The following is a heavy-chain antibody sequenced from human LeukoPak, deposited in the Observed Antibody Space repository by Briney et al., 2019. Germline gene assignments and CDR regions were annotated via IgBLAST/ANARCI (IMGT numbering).Heavy chain of an antibody. Sequence: SETLSLTCTVSGGSISSGGYYWSWIRQHPGKGLEWIGYIYYSGSTYYNPSLKSRVTISIDTSKNQFSLKLSSVTAADTAVYYCASATSDYYGSGSYYKFPYYYYGMDVWGKGTTVTVSS. CDR2: IYYSGST. CDR3: ASATSDYYGSGSYYKFPYYYYGMDV. D-gene: IGHD3-10*01. CDR1: GGSISSGGYY. V-gene: IGHV4-31*03. J-gene: IGHJ6*04.